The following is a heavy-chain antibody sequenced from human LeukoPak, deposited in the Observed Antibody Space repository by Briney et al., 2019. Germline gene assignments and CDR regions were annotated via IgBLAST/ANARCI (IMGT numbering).Heavy chain of an antibody. J-gene: IGHJ4*02. CDR3: AGNGDY. Sequence: PSETLSLTCTVSGGSISSGTYYWNWIRQPPGKGLEWVGYIHNSGSTSYNPSLKSRVTISVDTSKNQFSLKLTSVTAADTAVYYCAGNGDYWGQGTLVTVSS. CDR1: GGSISSGTYY. CDR2: IHNSGST. V-gene: IGHV4-61*01. D-gene: IGHD2-8*01.